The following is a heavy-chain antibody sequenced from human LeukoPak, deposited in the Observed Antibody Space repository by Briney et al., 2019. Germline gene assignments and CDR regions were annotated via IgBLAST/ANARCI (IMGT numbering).Heavy chain of an antibody. CDR3: AREEWNDGVYMDV. CDR2: INTDGSTT. J-gene: IGHJ6*03. CDR1: GFTFSNYW. D-gene: IGHD1-1*01. V-gene: IGHV3-74*01. Sequence: GRSLRLSCAASGFTFSNYWIHWVRQAPGKGPVWVSRINTDGSTTSYADFVKGRFTISRDNAKDTLYLQMNSLGVEDTAVYYCAREEWNDGVYMDVWGKGTTVTVSS.